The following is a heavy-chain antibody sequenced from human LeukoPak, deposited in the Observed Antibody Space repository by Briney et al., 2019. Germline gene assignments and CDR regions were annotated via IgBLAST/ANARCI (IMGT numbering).Heavy chain of an antibody. CDR3: AKVLFDSSGWYKGIFHYYYMDV. CDR1: GFTFSSYG. Sequence: GGSLRLSCAASGFTFSSYGMSWVRQAPGKGLEWVSLISGSGGRAYYADSVKGRFTISRDNSKNTLYLQMNSLRAEDTAVYYCAKVLFDSSGWYKGIFHYYYMDVWGKGTTVTVSS. V-gene: IGHV3-23*01. J-gene: IGHJ6*03. D-gene: IGHD6-19*01. CDR2: ISGSGGRA.